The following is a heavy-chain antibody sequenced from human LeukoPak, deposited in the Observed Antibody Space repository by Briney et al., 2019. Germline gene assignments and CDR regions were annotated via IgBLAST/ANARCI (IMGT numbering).Heavy chain of an antibody. Sequence: WETLSLTCTVSGGSISSSSYYWGWIRQPPGKGLEWIGSIYYSGSTYYNPSLKSRVTISVDTSKNQFSLKLSSVTAADTAVYYCAREAYCGGDCYPGFDYWGQGTLVTVSS. D-gene: IGHD2-21*02. CDR1: GGSISSSSYY. J-gene: IGHJ4*02. V-gene: IGHV4-39*07. CDR2: IYYSGST. CDR3: AREAYCGGDCYPGFDY.